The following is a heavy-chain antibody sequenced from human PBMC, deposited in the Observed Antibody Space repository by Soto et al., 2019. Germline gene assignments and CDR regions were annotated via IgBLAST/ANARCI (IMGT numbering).Heavy chain of an antibody. CDR2: IIPIFGTA. V-gene: IGHV1-69*13. J-gene: IGHJ4*02. D-gene: IGHD3-9*01. CDR1: GGTFSSYA. Sequence: SVKVSCKASGGTFSSYAISWVRQAPGQGLEWMGGIIPIFGTANYAQKFQGRVTITADESTSTAYMELSSLRSEDTAVYYCASESRGYDILTGYSPFDYWGQGTLVTV. CDR3: ASESRGYDILTGYSPFDY.